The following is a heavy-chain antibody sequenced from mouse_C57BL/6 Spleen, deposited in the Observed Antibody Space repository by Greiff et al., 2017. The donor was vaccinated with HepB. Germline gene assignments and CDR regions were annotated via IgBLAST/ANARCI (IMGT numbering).Heavy chain of an antibody. D-gene: IGHD3-3*01. CDR3: ARFGDGGDY. Sequence: QVQLQQPGAELVRPGSSVKLSCKASGYTFTSYWMDWVKQRPEQGLEWIGNIYPSDSETHYNQKFKDKATLTVDKSSSTAYMQLSSLTSEDSAVYCCARFGDGGDYWGQGTTLTVSS. CDR2: IYPSDSET. J-gene: IGHJ2*01. CDR1: GYTFTSYW. V-gene: IGHV1-61*01.